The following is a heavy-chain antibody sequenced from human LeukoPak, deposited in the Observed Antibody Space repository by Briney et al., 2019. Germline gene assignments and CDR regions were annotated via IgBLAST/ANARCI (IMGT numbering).Heavy chain of an antibody. J-gene: IGHJ3*01. CDR1: GFTFSNYA. CDR3: AKSLLTTASGTGRAFDL. Sequence: GGSLRLSCAASGFTFSNYAMSWVRQTPGRGLEWVSGISAGGDLTFHADPVKGRFTISRDNSKNTLYLQMNSLRADDTAEYYCAKSLLTTASGTGRAFDLWGQGTMVTVSS. V-gene: IGHV3-23*01. D-gene: IGHD1-26*01. CDR2: ISAGGDLT.